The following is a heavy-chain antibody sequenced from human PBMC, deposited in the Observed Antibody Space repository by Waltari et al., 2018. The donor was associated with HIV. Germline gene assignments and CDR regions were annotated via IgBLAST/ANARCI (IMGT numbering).Heavy chain of an antibody. Sequence: EVQLVESGGGSVKPGASLRLSCAAHGFGFRYAWMNWLGQDPGKVLEWVGGIKSKTDGGTTDYAAPVKGRFTISRDDSKNTVNLQMTSLKTEDTAVYYCTTDLWEGYTLNRNCWGQGTLVTVSS. D-gene: IGHD1-26*01. CDR2: IKSKTDGGTT. V-gene: IGHV3-15*01. CDR1: GFGFRYAW. CDR3: TTDLWEGYTLNRNC. J-gene: IGHJ4*02.